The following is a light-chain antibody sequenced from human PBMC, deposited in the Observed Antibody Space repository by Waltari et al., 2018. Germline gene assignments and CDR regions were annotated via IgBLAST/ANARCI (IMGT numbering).Light chain of an antibody. CDR1: QSVRTN. J-gene: IGKJ2*01. V-gene: IGKV3-15*01. CDR2: DTS. Sequence: EIVMTQSPVTLSVSPGERAALSCRPSQSVRTNLAWYQQRPGQTPRLLIYDTSTRATEIPARFSGSGSGTEFTLTISSLQSEDFAVYYCQQYNDWPYTFGQGTKLEIK. CDR3: QQYNDWPYT.